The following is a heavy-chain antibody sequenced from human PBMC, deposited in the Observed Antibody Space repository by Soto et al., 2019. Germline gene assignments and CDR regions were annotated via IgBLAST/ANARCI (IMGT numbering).Heavy chain of an antibody. Sequence: ASVKVSCKASGYTFTGYYMHWVRQAPGQGLEWMGWINPNSGGTNYAQKFQGWVTMTRDTSISTAYMELSRLRSDDTAVYYCARDLKYSSSSVLYYYYGMDVWGQGTTVTVSS. J-gene: IGHJ6*02. V-gene: IGHV1-2*04. CDR3: ARDLKYSSSSVLYYYYGMDV. CDR1: GYTFTGYY. CDR2: INPNSGGT. D-gene: IGHD6-6*01.